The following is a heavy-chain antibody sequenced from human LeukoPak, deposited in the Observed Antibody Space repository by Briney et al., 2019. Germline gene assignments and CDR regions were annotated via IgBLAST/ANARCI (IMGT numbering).Heavy chain of an antibody. D-gene: IGHD2-15*01. CDR3: ARESWDIEGYNWFDP. Sequence: SQTLSLTCAISGDSVSINSAAWNWVRQSPSRGLEWLGRTYYRSKWYNDYAVSVKSRITINPDTSKNQFSLQLNSVTPEDTAVYYCARESWDIEGYNWFDPWGQGTLVTVSS. V-gene: IGHV6-1*01. CDR1: GDSVSINSAA. J-gene: IGHJ5*02. CDR2: TYYRSKWYN.